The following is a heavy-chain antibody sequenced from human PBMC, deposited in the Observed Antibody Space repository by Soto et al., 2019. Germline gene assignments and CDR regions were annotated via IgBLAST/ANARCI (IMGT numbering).Heavy chain of an antibody. D-gene: IGHD5-12*01. CDR1: GGTFSSYA. J-gene: IGHJ4*02. Sequence: SVKVSCKASGGTFSSYAISWVRQAPGQGLEWMGGIIPIFGTANYAQKFQGRVTITADESASTAYMELSSLRSEDTAVYYCARVGIVATIIDYFDYWGQGTLVTVSS. CDR2: IIPIFGTA. CDR3: ARVGIVATIIDYFDY. V-gene: IGHV1-69*13.